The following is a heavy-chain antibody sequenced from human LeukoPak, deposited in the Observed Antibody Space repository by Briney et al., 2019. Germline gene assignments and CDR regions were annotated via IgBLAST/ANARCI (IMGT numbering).Heavy chain of an antibody. CDR3: TTDPAGYDWGSSFDY. Sequence: GGSLRLSCAASGFTFSNAWMSWVRQAPGKGLEWVGRIKSKTDGGTTDYAAPVKGRFTISRDDSKNTLYLQMNSLKTEGTAVYYCTTDPAGYDWGSSFDYWGQGTLVTVSS. CDR1: GFTFSNAW. D-gene: IGHD5-12*01. CDR2: IKSKTDGGTT. J-gene: IGHJ4*02. V-gene: IGHV3-15*01.